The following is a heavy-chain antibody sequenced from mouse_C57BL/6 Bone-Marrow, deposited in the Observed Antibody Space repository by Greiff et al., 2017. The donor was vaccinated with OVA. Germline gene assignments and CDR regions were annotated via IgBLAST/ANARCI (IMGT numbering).Heavy chain of an antibody. D-gene: IGHD1-1*01. V-gene: IGHV5-12*01. J-gene: IGHJ2*01. CDR1: GFTFSDYY. CDR3: ARREYCGSILTGIDY. Sequence: EVKLVESGGGLVQPGGSLKLSCAASGFTFSDYYMYWVRQTPEKRLEWVTYISNGGGSTYYPATVKGRFTISRDNAKNTLYLQMSRLKSEDTAMYYCARREYCGSILTGIDYWGQGTTLTVSS. CDR2: ISNGGGST.